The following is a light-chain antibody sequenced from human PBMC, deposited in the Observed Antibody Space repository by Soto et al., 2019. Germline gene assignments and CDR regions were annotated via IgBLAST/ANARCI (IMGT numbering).Light chain of an antibody. Sequence: DIQLTQSPSFLSASVGYRVTVTCRSSQAMSSYLAWYQQKPGKAPKVLIYGASTLQSGVPPRFGGSGSGTAFTLTISSLQPEDFATYYCQQVYDYPITFGGGTKVEIK. CDR1: QAMSSY. CDR2: GAS. V-gene: IGKV1-9*01. CDR3: QQVYDYPIT. J-gene: IGKJ4*01.